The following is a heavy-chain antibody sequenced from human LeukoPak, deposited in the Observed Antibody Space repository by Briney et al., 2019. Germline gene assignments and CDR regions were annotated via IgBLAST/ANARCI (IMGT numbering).Heavy chain of an antibody. CDR3: ASIADPNGMGY. Sequence: GASVKVSCKASGGTFSSYAISWVRQAPGQGLEWMGGITPIFGTANYAQKFQGRVTITADESTSTAYMELSSLRSEDTAVYYCASIADPNGMGYWGQGTLVTVSS. CDR1: GGTFSSYA. D-gene: IGHD6-13*01. CDR2: ITPIFGTA. V-gene: IGHV1-69*13. J-gene: IGHJ4*02.